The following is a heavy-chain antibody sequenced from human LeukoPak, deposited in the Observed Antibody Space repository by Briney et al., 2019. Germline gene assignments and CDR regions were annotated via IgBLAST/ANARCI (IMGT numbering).Heavy chain of an antibody. V-gene: IGHV3-30*01. CDR1: GFTFSSYA. CDR3: ARSGLGPYYYYYMDV. D-gene: IGHD6-19*01. CDR2: ISYDGSNK. Sequence: GGSLRLSCAASGFTFSSYAMHWVRQAPGKGLECVAVISYDGSNKYYADSVKGRFTISRDNSKNTLYLQMNSLRAEDTAVYYCARSGLGPYYYYYMDVWGKGTTVTVSS. J-gene: IGHJ6*03.